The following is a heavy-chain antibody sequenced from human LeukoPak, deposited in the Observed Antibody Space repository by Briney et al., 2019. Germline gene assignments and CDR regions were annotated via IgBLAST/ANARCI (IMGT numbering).Heavy chain of an antibody. J-gene: IGHJ6*03. Sequence: GGSLRLSCAASGSTFSSYGMNWVRQTPGKGLEWVSRISSSGTYTDYADSVKGRFTISRDNARSSLYLQMNSLRVEDTALYCCARGLGYCSSSKCSPGYYMDVWGKGTTVTVFS. D-gene: IGHD2-2*01. CDR3: ARGLGYCSSSKCSPGYYMDV. V-gene: IGHV3-21*06. CDR1: GSTFSSYG. CDR2: ISSSGTYT.